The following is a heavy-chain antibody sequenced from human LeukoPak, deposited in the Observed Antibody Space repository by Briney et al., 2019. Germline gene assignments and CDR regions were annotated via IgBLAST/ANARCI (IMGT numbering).Heavy chain of an antibody. V-gene: IGHV4-34*01. J-gene: IGHJ4*02. CDR1: GGSFSGYY. CDR3: ARAGSYYVGLGYFDY. Sequence: SETLSLTCAVYGGSFSGYYWSWIRQPPGKGLEWIGYIYHSGSTYYNPSLKNRVTISVDRSKNQFSLKLSSVTAADTAVYYCARAGSYYVGLGYFDYWGQGTLVTVSS. CDR2: IYHSGST. D-gene: IGHD1-26*01.